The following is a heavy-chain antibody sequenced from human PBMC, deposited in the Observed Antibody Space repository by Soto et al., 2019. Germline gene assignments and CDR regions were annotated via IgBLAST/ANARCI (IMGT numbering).Heavy chain of an antibody. V-gene: IGHV4-30-4*01. D-gene: IGHD6-19*01. J-gene: IGHJ6*02. CDR3: ARDAQWLDPPPNYYYGMDV. Sequence: LSLTCTVSGGSISSGDYYWSWIRQPPGKGLEWIGYIYYSGSTYYNPSLKSRVTISVDTSKNQFSLKLSSVTAADTAVYYCARDAQWLDPPPNYYYGMDVWGQGTTVTVSS. CDR1: GGSISSGDYY. CDR2: IYYSGST.